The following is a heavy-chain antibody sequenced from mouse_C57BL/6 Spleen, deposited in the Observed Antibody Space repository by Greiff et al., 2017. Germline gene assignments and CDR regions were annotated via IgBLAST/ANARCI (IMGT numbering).Heavy chain of an antibody. D-gene: IGHD1-1*01. CDR3: AREDYGSGMDY. CDR1: GYTFTSYW. J-gene: IGHJ4*01. CDR2: IYPGSGST. Sequence: QVQLKQPGAELVKPGASVKMSCKASGYTFTSYWITWVKQRPGQGLEWIGDIYPGSGSTNYNEKFKSKATLTVDTSSSTAYMQLSSLTSEDSAVYYCAREDYGSGMDYWGQGTSVTVSS. V-gene: IGHV1-55*01.